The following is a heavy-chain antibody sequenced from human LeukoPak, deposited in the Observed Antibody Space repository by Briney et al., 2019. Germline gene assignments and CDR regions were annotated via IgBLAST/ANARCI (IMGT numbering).Heavy chain of an antibody. D-gene: IGHD6-13*01. CDR2: IYYSGST. CDR3: AGSSQGHY. Sequence: SETLSLTCTVSGGSISSSSYYWGWIRQPPGKGLEWIGSIYYSGSTYYNPSLKSRVTISVDTSKNQFSLKLSSVTAADTAVYYCAGSSQGHYWGQGTLVTASS. V-gene: IGHV4-39*01. J-gene: IGHJ4*02. CDR1: GGSISSSSYY.